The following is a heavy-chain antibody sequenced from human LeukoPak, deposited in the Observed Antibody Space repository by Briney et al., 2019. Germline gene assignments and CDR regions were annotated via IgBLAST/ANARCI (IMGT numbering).Heavy chain of an antibody. CDR3: AREKMRRYSYGYAH. D-gene: IGHD5-18*01. CDR2: INHSGST. Sequence: SETLSLTCAVYGGSFSGYYWSWIRQPPGKGLEWIGEINHSGSTNYNSSLKSRVTISVDTSKNQFSLKVSSVAAADTAVYYCAREKMRRYSYGYAHWGQGTLVTVSS. V-gene: IGHV4-34*01. J-gene: IGHJ4*02. CDR1: GGSFSGYY.